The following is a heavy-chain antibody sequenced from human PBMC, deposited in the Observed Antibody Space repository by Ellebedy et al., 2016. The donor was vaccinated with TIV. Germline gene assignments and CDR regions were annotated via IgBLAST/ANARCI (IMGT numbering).Heavy chain of an antibody. CDR1: GFTFSDYH. D-gene: IGHD3-10*01. V-gene: IGHV3-11*06. Sequence: PGGSLRLSCAASGFTFSDYHMSRIRQAPGRGLEWISYINTGSSYTKYAYSVWGRFTISRDNSKRSLYLQMNNLRVEDTGVYYCAREGNHKPFDYWGQGTLVTVSS. CDR2: INTGSSYT. CDR3: AREGNHKPFDY. J-gene: IGHJ4*02.